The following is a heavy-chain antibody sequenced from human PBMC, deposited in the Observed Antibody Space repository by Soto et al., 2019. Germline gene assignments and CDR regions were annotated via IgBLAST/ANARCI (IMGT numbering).Heavy chain of an antibody. Sequence: PGGSLRLSCAASGFTFNTYGMHWVRRAPGKGLEWVAVIWHDGTNKYYADSVQGRFTISRHNSENTLYLQMNSLGAEDTAVYYCARDSLSGTYYLDYWGQGTLVTVSS. CDR2: IWHDGTNK. V-gene: IGHV3-33*01. CDR1: GFTFNTYG. D-gene: IGHD1-26*01. J-gene: IGHJ4*02. CDR3: ARDSLSGTYYLDY.